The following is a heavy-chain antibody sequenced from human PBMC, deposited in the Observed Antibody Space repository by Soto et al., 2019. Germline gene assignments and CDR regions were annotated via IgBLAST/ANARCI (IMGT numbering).Heavy chain of an antibody. Sequence: EVQLLESGGGLVQTGGSLRLSCAASGFTFNNYSMSWVRQAPGKGLEWVTLSSGSGATTAYADSVRGRFTISRDNSRNTVYLPMSSLRAEDTAAFCCAKAARLLGVVINGGQGTLVTVSS. CDR3: AKAARLLGVVIN. V-gene: IGHV3-23*01. D-gene: IGHD3-3*01. CDR2: SSGSGATT. CDR1: GFTFNNYS. J-gene: IGHJ4*02.